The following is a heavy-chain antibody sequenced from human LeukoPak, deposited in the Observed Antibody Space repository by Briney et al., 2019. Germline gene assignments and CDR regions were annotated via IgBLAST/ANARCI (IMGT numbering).Heavy chain of an antibody. J-gene: IGHJ4*02. CDR2: INHSGST. CDR1: GGSFSGYY. Sequence: SETLSLTCAVYGGSFSGYYWSWIRQPPGKGLEWIGEINHSGSTNYNPSLKSRVTISVDTSKNQFSLKLSSVTAADTAVYYCARGSLAIFGVVIIGGSFDYWGQGTLVTVSP. V-gene: IGHV4-34*01. CDR3: ARGSLAIFGVVIIGGSFDY. D-gene: IGHD3-3*01.